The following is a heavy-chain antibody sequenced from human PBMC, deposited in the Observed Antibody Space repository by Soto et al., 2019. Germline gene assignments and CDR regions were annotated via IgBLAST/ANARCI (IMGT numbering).Heavy chain of an antibody. J-gene: IGHJ4*02. D-gene: IGHD3-22*01. Sequence: PRESLKISCKGSGYSFTSYWISWVRQMPGKGLEWMGRIDPSDSYTNYSPSFQGHVTISADKSISTAYLQWSSLKASDTAMYYCAVSTYYYDSSGTGDYWGQGTLVTVSS. CDR2: IDPSDSYT. CDR3: AVSTYYYDSSGTGDY. CDR1: GYSFTSYW. V-gene: IGHV5-10-1*01.